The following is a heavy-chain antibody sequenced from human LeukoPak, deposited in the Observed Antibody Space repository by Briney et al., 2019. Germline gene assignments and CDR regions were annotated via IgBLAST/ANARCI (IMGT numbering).Heavy chain of an antibody. V-gene: IGHV3-23*01. CDR1: GFTFSSYA. D-gene: IGHD3-3*01. J-gene: IGHJ5*02. CDR3: AKDTVEDFWSGYYKDWFDP. CDR2: ISGSGGST. Sequence: GGSLRLSCAASGFTFSSYAMSWVRQAPGKGLEWVSAISGSGGSTYYADSVKGRFTISRDNSKNTLYLQMNSLRAEDTAVYYCAKDTVEDFWSGYYKDWFDPWGQGTLVTVSS.